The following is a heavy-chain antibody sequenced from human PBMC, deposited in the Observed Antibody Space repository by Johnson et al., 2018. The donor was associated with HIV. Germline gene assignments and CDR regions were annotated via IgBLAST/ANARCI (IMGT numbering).Heavy chain of an antibody. CDR3: AKARGYDPYDAFDI. J-gene: IGHJ3*02. Sequence: QVQLVESGGGVVQPGRSLRLSCAASGFTFSDYYMSWIRQAPGKGLEWVSYITSSGTTIYHVDSVKGRFTISRDNSKNTLYLQMNSLRAEDTAVYYCAKARGYDPYDAFDIWGQGTRVTVSS. CDR2: ITSSGTTI. CDR1: GFTFSDYY. D-gene: IGHD5-12*01. V-gene: IGHV3-11*04.